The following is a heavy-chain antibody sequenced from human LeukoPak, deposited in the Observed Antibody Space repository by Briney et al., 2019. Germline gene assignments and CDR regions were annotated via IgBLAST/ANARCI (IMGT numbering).Heavy chain of an antibody. V-gene: IGHV3-11*01. Sequence: GGSLRLSCAASGFIFSDYYMTWIRQAPGMGLEWLSYIDSSGDVIYYADSVKGRFTISRDNAKNSVFLQMNSLRAEDTAVYYCARGTHSSSWHWFDPWGQGTLVTVSS. J-gene: IGHJ5*02. D-gene: IGHD6-13*01. CDR2: IDSSGDVI. CDR3: ARGTHSSSWHWFDP. CDR1: GFIFSDYY.